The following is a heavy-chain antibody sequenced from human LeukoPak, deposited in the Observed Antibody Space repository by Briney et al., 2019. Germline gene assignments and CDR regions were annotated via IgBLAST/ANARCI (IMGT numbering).Heavy chain of an antibody. J-gene: IGHJ4*02. D-gene: IGHD2-2*02. CDR3: ARDVVPAAIGYYFGY. V-gene: IGHV3-21*01. Sequence: GGSLRLSCAASGFTFSTYTMNWVRQAPGKGLEWVSSIGNSATFIDYADSVKGRFTISRDNAKNSVYLQMSSLRAEDTAVYYCARDVVPAAIGYYFGYWGQGTLVTVSS. CDR2: IGNSATFI. CDR1: GFTFSTYT.